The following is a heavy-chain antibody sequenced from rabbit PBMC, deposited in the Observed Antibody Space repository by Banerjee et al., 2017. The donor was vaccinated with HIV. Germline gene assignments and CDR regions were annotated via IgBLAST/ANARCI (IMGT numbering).Heavy chain of an antibody. CDR2: IYTGHGGT. Sequence: QSLEESGGDLVKPGASLTLTCKASGFSYSGGYDMCRVRQAPGKGLEWIACIYTGHGGTYYASWARGRFTISKTSSTTVTLQMTSLTAADTATYFCARNGGSGDFDRFHLWGPGTLVTVS. D-gene: IGHD8-1*01. CDR1: GFSYSGGYD. CDR3: ARNGGSGDFDRFHL. J-gene: IGHJ4*01. V-gene: IGHV1S40*01.